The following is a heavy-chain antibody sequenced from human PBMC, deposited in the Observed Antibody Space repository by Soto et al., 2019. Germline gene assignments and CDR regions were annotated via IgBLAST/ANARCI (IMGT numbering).Heavy chain of an antibody. CDR1: EFTFSNYT. CDR3: TKAPQQLIVYLAF. CDR2: ISDNGGTT. V-gene: IGHV3-23*01. J-gene: IGHJ4*02. D-gene: IGHD6-13*01. Sequence: GGSLRLSCAASEFTFSNYTMSWVRQAPGKGLEWVSYISDNGGTTYYADSVKGRFTISRDNSRNSVYLQMNSLRDEDTAVYYWTKAPQQLIVYLAFWGQETQVTSSS.